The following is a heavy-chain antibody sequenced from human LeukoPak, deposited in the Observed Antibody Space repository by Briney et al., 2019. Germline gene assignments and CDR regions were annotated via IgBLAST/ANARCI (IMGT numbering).Heavy chain of an antibody. J-gene: IGHJ4*02. D-gene: IGHD3-10*01. Sequence: APVKVSCKASGYTFINYGITWVRQAPGQGLEWVGWISAYNSAYNGNTHYAQRLQGRVTMTTDTSTNTGYMELRSLRSDDTAVYYCAREYGSGSYTGIDYWGQGTLVTVSS. V-gene: IGHV1-18*01. CDR1: GYTFINYG. CDR3: AREYGSGSYTGIDY. CDR2: ISAYNSAYNGNT.